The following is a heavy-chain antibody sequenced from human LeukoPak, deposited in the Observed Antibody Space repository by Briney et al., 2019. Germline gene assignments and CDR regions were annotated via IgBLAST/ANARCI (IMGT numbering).Heavy chain of an antibody. J-gene: IGHJ4*02. V-gene: IGHV1-18*01. Sequence: ASVKVSCKASGYTFTSYGISWVRQAPGQGLEWMGWISAYNGNTNYAQKLQGRVTMTTDTSTSTAYMELRSLRTDDTAVYYCARDSGPTHYYGSGTLLSPDYWGQGTLVTVSS. CDR1: GYTFTSYG. CDR3: ARDSGPTHYYGSGTLLSPDY. D-gene: IGHD3-10*01. CDR2: ISAYNGNT.